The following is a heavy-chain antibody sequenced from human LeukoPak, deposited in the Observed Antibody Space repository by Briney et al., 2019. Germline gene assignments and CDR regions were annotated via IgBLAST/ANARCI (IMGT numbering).Heavy chain of an antibody. CDR3: AREAISGLMAFDI. J-gene: IGHJ3*02. D-gene: IGHD3-22*01. Sequence: SETLSLTCAVYGGSFSGYYWNWIRQPPGKGLEWIGEVNHSGSTNYNPSLKSRVTISVDTSKNQFSLKLSSVTAADTAVYYCAREAISGLMAFDIWGQGTMVTVSS. V-gene: IGHV4-34*01. CDR1: GGSFSGYY. CDR2: VNHSGST.